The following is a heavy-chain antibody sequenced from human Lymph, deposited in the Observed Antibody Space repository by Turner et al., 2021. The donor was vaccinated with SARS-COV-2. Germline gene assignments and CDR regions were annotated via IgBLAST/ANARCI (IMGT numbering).Heavy chain of an antibody. Sequence: QVQLVQSGAEVKKPGASVKVSCKVSGFTLPELSMHCVRQAPGKGLEWMGGFDPEDGKTSYAQKFQGRVTMTEDTSTDTAYMELSSLRSEDTAVYYCATDRSSGWPHYYYYTMDVWGQGTTVTVSS. D-gene: IGHD6-19*01. CDR2: FDPEDGKT. J-gene: IGHJ6*02. CDR1: GFTLPELS. V-gene: IGHV1-24*01. CDR3: ATDRSSGWPHYYYYTMDV.